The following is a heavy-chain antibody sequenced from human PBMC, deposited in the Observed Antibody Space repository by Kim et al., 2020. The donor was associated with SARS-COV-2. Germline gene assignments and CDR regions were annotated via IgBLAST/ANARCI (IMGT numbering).Heavy chain of an antibody. CDR3: TTAFDYGDYEFYFDY. CDR1: GFTFSNAW. Sequence: GGSLRLSCAASGFTFSNAWMSWVRQAPGKGLEWVGRIKSKTDGGTTDYAAPVKGRFTISRDDSKNTLYLQMNSLKTEDTAVYYCTTAFDYGDYEFYFDYWGQGTLVTVSS. CDR2: IKSKTDGGTT. V-gene: IGHV3-15*01. D-gene: IGHD4-17*01. J-gene: IGHJ4*02.